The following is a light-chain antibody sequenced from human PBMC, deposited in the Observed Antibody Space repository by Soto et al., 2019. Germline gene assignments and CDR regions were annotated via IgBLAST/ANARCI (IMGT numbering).Light chain of an antibody. CDR1: QSVSSSY. Sequence: EIVLTQSPGILSLSPGERATLSCRASQSVSSSYLAWYQQKPGQAPRLLMYGASSRATGIPDRFSGSGSGTDFNLTIRRLEPEDFPLYYCQQYGSSPRLTFGGGTKVEIK. CDR3: QQYGSSPRLT. CDR2: GAS. V-gene: IGKV3-20*01. J-gene: IGKJ4*01.